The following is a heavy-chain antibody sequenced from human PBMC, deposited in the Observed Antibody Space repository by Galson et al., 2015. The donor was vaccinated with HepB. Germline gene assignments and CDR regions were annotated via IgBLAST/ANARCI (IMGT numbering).Heavy chain of an antibody. CDR3: IYNSPRQQLAPNNHQYSYTDV. CDR1: GFSLSTRAVS. D-gene: IGHD6-13*01. V-gene: IGHV2-5*02. J-gene: IGHJ6*03. CDR2: VYWDDDK. Sequence: PARVKPTQTLTVPCAFSGFSLSTRAVSVGWIRQPPGKALEWLAIVYWDDDKRYSPSLNNRLTITRDPSRSQVVLTITNMEPVDTATYSFIYNSPRQQLAPNNHQYSYTDVWGRGITVTVSS.